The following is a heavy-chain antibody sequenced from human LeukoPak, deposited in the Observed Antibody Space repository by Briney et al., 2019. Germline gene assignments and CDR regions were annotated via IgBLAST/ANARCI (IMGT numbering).Heavy chain of an antibody. Sequence: GGSLRLSCAASGFTFSNAWMSWVRQAPGKGLEWVGRIRSKANSYATAYAASVKGRFTISRDDSKNTAYLQMNSLKTEDTAVYYCTRHGSSRDSTVLPLRYWGQGTLVTVSS. CDR1: GFTFSNAW. D-gene: IGHD3-22*01. CDR2: IRSKANSYAT. V-gene: IGHV3-73*01. CDR3: TRHGSSRDSTVLPLRY. J-gene: IGHJ4*02.